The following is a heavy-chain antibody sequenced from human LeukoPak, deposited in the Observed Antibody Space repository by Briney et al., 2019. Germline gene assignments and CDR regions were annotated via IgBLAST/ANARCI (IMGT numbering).Heavy chain of an antibody. CDR2: ISSSSSTI. J-gene: IGHJ5*02. D-gene: IGHD1-20*01. V-gene: IGHV3-48*04. CDR3: ARRAQGPNWNDGNWFDP. Sequence: GSLRLSCAASGFTFSSYSMNWVRQAPGKGLEWVSYISSSSSTIYYADSVKGRFTISRDNAKNSLYLQMNSLRAEDTAVYYCARRAQGPNWNDGNWFDPWGQGTLVTVFS. CDR1: GFTFSSYS.